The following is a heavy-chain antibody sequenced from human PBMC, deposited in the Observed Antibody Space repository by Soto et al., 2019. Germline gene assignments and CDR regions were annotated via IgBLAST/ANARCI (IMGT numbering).Heavy chain of an antibody. V-gene: IGHV4-30-4*01. D-gene: IGHD3-10*01. CDR3: ARVRTWLYYYGSGSYYYYGLDV. Sequence: PSETLSLTCTVSGGSISSGDYYWSWIRQPPGKGLEWIGYIYYSGSTYYNPSLKSRVTISVDTSKNQFSLKLSSVTAADTAVYYCARVRTWLYYYGSGSYYYYGLDVWAQGTTVTVSS. CDR1: GGSISSGDYY. J-gene: IGHJ6*02. CDR2: IYYSGST.